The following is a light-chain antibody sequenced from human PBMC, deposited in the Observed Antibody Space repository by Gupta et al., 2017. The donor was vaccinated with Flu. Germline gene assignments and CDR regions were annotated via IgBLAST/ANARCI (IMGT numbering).Light chain of an antibody. CDR2: GAS. CDR1: QSVSSSY. Sequence: EIGLTQSPGTLSLSPGERATLSCRASQSVSSSYLAWYQQKPGQAPRLLIYGASSRATGIPDRFSGSGSGTDFTLTISRLDPEDFAVYYCQQYGSSPLTFGGGTKVEIK. J-gene: IGKJ4*01. CDR3: QQYGSSPLT. V-gene: IGKV3-20*01.